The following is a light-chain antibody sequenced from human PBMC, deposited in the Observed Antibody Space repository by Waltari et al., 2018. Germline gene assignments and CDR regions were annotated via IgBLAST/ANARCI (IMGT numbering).Light chain of an antibody. CDR2: EDT. V-gene: IGLV3-10*01. Sequence: SYELTQPPSVSVSPGRTATITCSGDALPKRFAYWYQQKSGQAPVLVIYEDTKTPSGISDRFAGSNSGAVANLTISGAQVDDEAEYFCFSTDSTGNLRVFGGGTKLTVL. CDR3: FSTDSTGNLRV. J-gene: IGLJ3*02. CDR1: ALPKRF.